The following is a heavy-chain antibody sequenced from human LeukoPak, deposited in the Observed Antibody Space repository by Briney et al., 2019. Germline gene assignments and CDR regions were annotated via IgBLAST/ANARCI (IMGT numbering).Heavy chain of an antibody. J-gene: IGHJ4*02. CDR3: AKDMGSRATNLDY. V-gene: IGHV3-23*01. CDR1: GFTFSNYA. D-gene: IGHD1-26*01. Sequence: GGSLRLSCTASGFTFSNYAITWVRQAPGKGLEWVSSVSSIGISSYYADSVKGRFTISRDNSQNTLYLQMNSLRAEDTAIYYCAKDMGSRATNLDYWGQGTLVTVSS. CDR2: VSSIGISS.